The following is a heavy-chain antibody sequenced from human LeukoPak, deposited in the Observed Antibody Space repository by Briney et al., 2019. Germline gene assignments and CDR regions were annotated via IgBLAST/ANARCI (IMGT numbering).Heavy chain of an antibody. Sequence: SETLSLTCTVSGGSISSSSYYWGWIRQPPGKGLEWIGSIYYSGSTYYNPSLKSRVTISVDTSKNQFSLKLSSVTAADTAVYYCASYYYDSSGIGAFDIWGQGTMVTVSS. CDR2: IYYSGST. D-gene: IGHD3-22*01. CDR1: GGSISSSSYY. J-gene: IGHJ3*02. V-gene: IGHV4-39*01. CDR3: ASYYYDSSGIGAFDI.